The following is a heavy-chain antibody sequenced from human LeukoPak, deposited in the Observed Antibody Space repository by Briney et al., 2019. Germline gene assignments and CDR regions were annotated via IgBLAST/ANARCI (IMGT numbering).Heavy chain of an antibody. J-gene: IGHJ4*02. CDR1: GGTFSTYA. D-gene: IGHD4-17*01. CDR3: ARAPNDFGDYPFDS. V-gene: IGHV1-69*06. Sequence: GSSVKVSCKASGGTFSTYAINWVRQAPGHGLEWMGRIIPIFGTTDYAQKFPDRVTFTADRSTSTTYMDLSSLTSEDTAVYYCARAPNDFGDYPFDSWGQGTLVTVSS. CDR2: IIPIFGTT.